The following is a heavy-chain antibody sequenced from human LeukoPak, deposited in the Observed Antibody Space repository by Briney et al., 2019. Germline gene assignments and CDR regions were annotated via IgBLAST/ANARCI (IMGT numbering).Heavy chain of an antibody. V-gene: IGHV1-2*07. CDR3: ARGEFGEVLDF. D-gene: IGHD3-16*01. CDR1: GYAFNAYY. CDR2: ISPNTGDA. J-gene: IGHJ4*02. Sequence: GASVKVSCKTSGYAFNAYYIHWVRQAPGRGLEWMGWISPNTGDASYAHNFRGRVTMTRDTSISAAYMELSSLRSEDAAVYYCARGEFGEVLDFWGQGSLVSVSS.